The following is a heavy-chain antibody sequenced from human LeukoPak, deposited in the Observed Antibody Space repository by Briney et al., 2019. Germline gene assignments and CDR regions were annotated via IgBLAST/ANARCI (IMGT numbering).Heavy chain of an antibody. D-gene: IGHD2-21*01. CDR1: GFTFSSYA. V-gene: IGHV3-23*01. CDR3: AKAQIAISWFDP. J-gene: IGHJ5*02. Sequence: GGSLRLSCAASGFTFSSYAMSWVRQAPGKGLEWVSSISVSGGGTYYADSVKGRFTISRDNSKNTLYLQMNSLSAEDTAVYYCAKAQIAISWFDPWGQGTLVTVSS. CDR2: ISVSGGGT.